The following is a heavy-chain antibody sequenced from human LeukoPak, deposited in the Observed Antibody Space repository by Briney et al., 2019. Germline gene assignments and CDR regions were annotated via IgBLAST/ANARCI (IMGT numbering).Heavy chain of an antibody. J-gene: IGHJ4*02. CDR2: MNPNSGNT. CDR3: AREFPGYGSGSYYFDY. Sequence: ASVKVSCKASGYTFTSYDINWVRQATGQGLEWMGWMNPNSGNTGYAQKFQGRVTITRNTSISTAYMELSSLRSEDTAVYYCAREFPGYGSGSYYFDYWGQGTLVTVSS. CDR1: GYTFTSYD. V-gene: IGHV1-8*03. D-gene: IGHD3-10*01.